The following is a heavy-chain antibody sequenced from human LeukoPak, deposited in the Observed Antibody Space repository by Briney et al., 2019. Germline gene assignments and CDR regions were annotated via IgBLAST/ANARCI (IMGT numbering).Heavy chain of an antibody. CDR3: ARDQGGSGSYYNDAFDI. V-gene: IGHV3-48*01. CDR2: ISSSSSTI. D-gene: IGHD3-10*01. J-gene: IGHJ3*02. CDR1: GFTFSSYA. Sequence: PGGSLRLSCAASGFTFSSYAMHWVRQAPGKGLEWVSYISSSSSTIYYADSVKGRFTISRDNAKNSLYLQMNSLRAEDTAVYYCARDQGGSGSYYNDAFDIWGQGTMVTVSS.